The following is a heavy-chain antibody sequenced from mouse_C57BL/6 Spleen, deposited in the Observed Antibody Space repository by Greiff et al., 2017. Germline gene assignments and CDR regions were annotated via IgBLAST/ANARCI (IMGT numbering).Heavy chain of an antibody. CDR1: GFTFSSYT. D-gene: IGHD2-5*01. CDR3: ARQVNYYFDY. J-gene: IGHJ2*01. V-gene: IGHV5-9*01. CDR2: ISGGGGNT. Sequence: EVHLVESGGGLVKPGGSLKLSCAASGFTFSSYTMSWVRQTPEKRLEWVATISGGGGNTYYPDSVKGRFTISRDNAKNTLYLQMSSLRSEDTALYYCARQVNYYFDYWGQGTTLTVSS.